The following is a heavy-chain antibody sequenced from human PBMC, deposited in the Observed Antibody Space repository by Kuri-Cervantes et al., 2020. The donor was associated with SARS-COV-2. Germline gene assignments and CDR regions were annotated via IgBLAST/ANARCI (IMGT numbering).Heavy chain of an antibody. CDR3: ARDSRSGWFSY. D-gene: IGHD6-19*01. Sequence: GGSLRLSCAASGFTFSSYSMNWVRQAPGKGLEWVSYISSSSSTIYYADSVKGRFTISRDNAKNSLYLQMNSLRAEDTAVYYCARDSRSGWFSYWGQGTLVTVSS. J-gene: IGHJ4*02. CDR1: GFTFSSYS. CDR2: ISSSSSTI. V-gene: IGHV3-48*01.